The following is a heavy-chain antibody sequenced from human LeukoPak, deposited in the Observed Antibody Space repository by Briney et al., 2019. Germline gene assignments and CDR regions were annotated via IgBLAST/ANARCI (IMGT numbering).Heavy chain of an antibody. CDR3: AKDRVFELWFEEASPYYFDY. D-gene: IGHD3-10*01. Sequence: GGSLRLSCVASGFIFSNYWMSWVRQVPGKGLEWVANMKQDGREKYLVDSVKGRFTISRDNAKNSVYLQMNSLTDEDTAVYYCAKDRVFELWFEEASPYYFDYWGQGTLVTVSS. J-gene: IGHJ4*02. V-gene: IGHV3-7*01. CDR1: GFIFSNYW. CDR2: MKQDGREK.